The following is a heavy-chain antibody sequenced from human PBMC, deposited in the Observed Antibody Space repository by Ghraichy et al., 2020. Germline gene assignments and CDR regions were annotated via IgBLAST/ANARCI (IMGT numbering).Heavy chain of an antibody. J-gene: IGHJ4*02. Sequence: SETLSLTCSVSGGSLEGYYLSWIRQTPGKGLEWIGETTPNGRTNYNPSLKSRATISPETSKNQISLKLRSVNAAETARYFCARGNWVPRIWGQGTQVIVSS. CDR3: ARGNWVPRI. CDR2: TTPNGRT. CDR1: GGSLEGYY. V-gene: IGHV4-34*01. D-gene: IGHD1-1*01.